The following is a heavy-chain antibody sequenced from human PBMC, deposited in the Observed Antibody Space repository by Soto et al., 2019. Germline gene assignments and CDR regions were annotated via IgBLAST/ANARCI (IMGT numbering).Heavy chain of an antibody. J-gene: IGHJ4*02. CDR3: AREDGYTPPHFDY. Sequence: QVQLXQSXXXXKKXXXSVXXXXXASGXXXSSYAISWVRQAPGQGLEWMGGIIPIFGTANYAQKFQGRVTITADESTSTAYMELSSLRSEDTAVYYCAREDGYTPPHFDYWGQGTLVTVSS. D-gene: IGHD5-12*01. CDR2: IIPIFGTA. CDR1: GXXXSSYA. V-gene: IGHV1-69*01.